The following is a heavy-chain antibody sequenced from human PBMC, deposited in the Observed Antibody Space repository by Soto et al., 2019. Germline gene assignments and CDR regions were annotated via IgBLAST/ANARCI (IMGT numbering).Heavy chain of an antibody. V-gene: IGHV3-33*01. CDR3: AREIYCSGGSCLGCYYYGMDV. CDR1: GFTFSSYG. Sequence: GGSLRLSCAASGFTFSSYGMHWVRQAPGKGLEWVAVIWYDGSNKYYADSEKGRFTISRDNSKNTLYLQMNSLRAEDTTVYYCAREIYCSGGSCLGCYYYGMDVWGQGTTVTVSS. J-gene: IGHJ6*02. D-gene: IGHD2-15*01. CDR2: IWYDGSNK.